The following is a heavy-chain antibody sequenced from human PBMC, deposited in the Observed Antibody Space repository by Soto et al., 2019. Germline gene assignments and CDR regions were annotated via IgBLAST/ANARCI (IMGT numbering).Heavy chain of an antibody. J-gene: IGHJ4*02. Sequence: ASVKVSCKASGYTFTSYAMHWVRQAPGQRLEWMGWINAGNGNTKYSQKFQGRVTITRDTSASTAYMELSSLRSEVTAVYYCARDAYGSESPYYWGQGTLVTVSS. V-gene: IGHV1-3*01. CDR2: INAGNGNT. D-gene: IGHD3-10*01. CDR3: ARDAYGSESPYY. CDR1: GYTFTSYA.